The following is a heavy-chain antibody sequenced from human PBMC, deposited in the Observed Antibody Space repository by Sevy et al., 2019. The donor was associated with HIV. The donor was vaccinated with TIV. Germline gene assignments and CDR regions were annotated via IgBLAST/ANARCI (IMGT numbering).Heavy chain of an antibody. CDR3: ARDRHCSGGSCYDRSYYYYGMDV. Sequence: GGSLRLSCAASGFTFSSYEMNWVRQAPGKGLEWVSYISSSGSTIYYADSVKGRFTISRDNAKNSLYLQMNSLRAEATDVSYCARDRHCSGGSCYDRSYYYYGMDVWGQGTTVTVSS. V-gene: IGHV3-48*03. CDR2: ISSSGSTI. D-gene: IGHD2-15*01. CDR1: GFTFSSYE. J-gene: IGHJ6*02.